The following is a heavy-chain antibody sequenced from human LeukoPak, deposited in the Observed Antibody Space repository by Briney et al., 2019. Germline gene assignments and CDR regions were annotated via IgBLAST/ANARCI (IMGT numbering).Heavy chain of an antibody. CDR3: ARLRYDILTGYYFFDY. D-gene: IGHD3-9*01. CDR1: GGSISSYY. CDR2: IYTSGST. Sequence: SETLSLTCTVSGGSISSYYWSWIRQPAGKGLEWIGRIYTSGSTNYNPSLKSQVTMSVDTSKNQFSLKLSSVTAADTAVYYCARLRYDILTGYYFFDYWGQGTLVTVSS. V-gene: IGHV4-4*07. J-gene: IGHJ4*02.